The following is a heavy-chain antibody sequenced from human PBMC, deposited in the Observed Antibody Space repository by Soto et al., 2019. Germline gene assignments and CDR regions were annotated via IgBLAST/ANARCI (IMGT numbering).Heavy chain of an antibody. CDR3: ARRYGASFDY. J-gene: IGHJ4*02. CDR2: IYYSGST. V-gene: IGHV4-59*01. CDR1: GGSISSYY. D-gene: IGHD4-17*01. Sequence: PSETLSLTCTVSGGSISSYYWSWIRRPPGKGLEWIGYIYYSGSTNYNPSLKSRVTISVDTSKNQFSLKLSSVTAADTAVYYCARRYGASFDYWGQGTLVTVYS.